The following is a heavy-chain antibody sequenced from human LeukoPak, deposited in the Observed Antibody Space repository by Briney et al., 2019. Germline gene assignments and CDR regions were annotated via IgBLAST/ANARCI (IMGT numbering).Heavy chain of an antibody. CDR2: ISYDGSNK. V-gene: IGHV3-30*03. J-gene: IGHJ4*02. CDR3: LRGDRRDY. CDR1: GFTFSSYG. Sequence: QAGGSLRLSCAASGFTFSSYGTHWVRQAPGKGLEWVAVISYDGSNKYYADSVKGRFIISRDNAKDSLYLQMNSLRVEDTAVYYCLRGDRRDYWGQGTLVTVSS.